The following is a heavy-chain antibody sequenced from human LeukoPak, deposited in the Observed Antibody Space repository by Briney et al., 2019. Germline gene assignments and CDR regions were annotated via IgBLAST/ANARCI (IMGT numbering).Heavy chain of an antibody. V-gene: IGHV3-20*04. Sequence: GGSLRLSCAASGFTFSSYSMNWVRQAPGKGLEWVSGINWNGGSTGYADSVKGRFTISRDNAKNSLYLQMNSLRAEDTALYYCARVLYGDYPFDYWGQRTLVTVSP. CDR3: ARVLYGDYPFDY. CDR1: GFTFSSYS. J-gene: IGHJ4*02. CDR2: INWNGGST. D-gene: IGHD4-17*01.